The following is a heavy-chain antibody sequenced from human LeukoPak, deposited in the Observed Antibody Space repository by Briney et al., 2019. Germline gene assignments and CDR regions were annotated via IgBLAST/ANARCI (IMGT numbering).Heavy chain of an antibody. CDR2: ISAYNGNT. CDR1: GYTFTSYG. J-gene: IGHJ4*02. Sequence: ASVKVSCKASGYTFTSYGISWVRQAPGQGLEWVGWISAYNGNTNYAQKLQGRVTMTTDTSTSTAYMELRSLRSDDTAVYYCARVHYYDSSGYCLDYWGQGTLVTVSS. D-gene: IGHD3-22*01. V-gene: IGHV1-18*01. CDR3: ARVHYYDSSGYCLDY.